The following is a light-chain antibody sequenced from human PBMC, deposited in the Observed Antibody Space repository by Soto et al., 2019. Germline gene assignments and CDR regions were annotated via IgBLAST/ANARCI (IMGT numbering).Light chain of an antibody. J-gene: IGKJ1*01. V-gene: IGKV3-20*01. CDR3: QQYFASSWR. Sequence: EIVLTQSPGTLSSSPGERATLSCRASQSISNRYFAWYQHKPGQAPRLLIYATSSRATGIPDRFGGSGSGTDFTLTINRLEPEDFAVYYCQQYFASSWRFGQGTKVDIK. CDR1: QSISNRY. CDR2: ATS.